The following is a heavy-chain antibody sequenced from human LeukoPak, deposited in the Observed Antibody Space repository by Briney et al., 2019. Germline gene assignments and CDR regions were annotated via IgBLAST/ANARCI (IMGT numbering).Heavy chain of an antibody. CDR2: IYSGGST. V-gene: IGHV3-66*02. D-gene: IGHD3-3*01. Sequence: GGSLRLSCGASGFTVSSNYMSWVRQAPGKGLEWVSVIYSGGSTYYADSVKGRFTISIDNSKNTLYLQLNSLRAEDTAVYYCARDFDSYNWFDPWGQGTLVTVSS. CDR1: GFTVSSNY. CDR3: ARDFDSYNWFDP. J-gene: IGHJ5*02.